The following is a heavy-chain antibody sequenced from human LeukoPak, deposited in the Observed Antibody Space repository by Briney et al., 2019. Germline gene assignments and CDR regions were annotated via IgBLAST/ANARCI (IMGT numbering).Heavy chain of an antibody. J-gene: IGHJ4*02. CDR1: GFTVSSNY. V-gene: IGHV3-48*01. D-gene: IGHD3-10*01. CDR2: ISSSSSTI. Sequence: GGSLRLSCAASGFTVSSNYMSWVRQAPGKGLEWVSYISSSSSTIYYADSVKGRFTISRDNAKNSLYLQMNSLRAEDTAVYYCARVDPLDYGSGSYYDYWGQGTLVTVSS. CDR3: ARVDPLDYGSGSYYDY.